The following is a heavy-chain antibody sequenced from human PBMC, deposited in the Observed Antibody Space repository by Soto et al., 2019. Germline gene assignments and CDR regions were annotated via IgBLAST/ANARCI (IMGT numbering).Heavy chain of an antibody. V-gene: IGHV4-30-4*01. CDR2: IYYSGST. D-gene: IGHD3-9*01. Sequence: SETLSLTCTVSGVSISSGDYYWSWIRQPPGKGLEWIGYIYYSGSTYYNPSLKSRVTISVDTSKNQFSLKLSSVTAADTAVYYCARDGYYDILTGFYYGMDVWGQGTTVTVSS. CDR3: ARDGYYDILTGFYYGMDV. J-gene: IGHJ6*02. CDR1: GVSISSGDYY.